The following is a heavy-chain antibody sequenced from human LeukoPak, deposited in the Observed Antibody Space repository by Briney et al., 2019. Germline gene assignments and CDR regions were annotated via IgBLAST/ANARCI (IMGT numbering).Heavy chain of an antibody. V-gene: IGHV4-59*12. D-gene: IGHD2-21*02. J-gene: IGHJ4*02. CDR1: GGSISSYY. Sequence: SETLSLTCTVSGGSISSYYWSWIRQPPGKGLEWIGYIYYSGSTNYNPSLKSRVTISVDTSKNQFSLKLGSVTAADTAVYYCARVLTSSIVVVTAILDYWGQGTLVTVSS. CDR3: ARVLTSSIVVVTAILDY. CDR2: IYYSGST.